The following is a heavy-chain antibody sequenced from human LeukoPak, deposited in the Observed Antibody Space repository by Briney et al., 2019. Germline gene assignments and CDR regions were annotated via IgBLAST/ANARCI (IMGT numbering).Heavy chain of an antibody. D-gene: IGHD3-10*01. J-gene: IGHJ5*02. V-gene: IGHV4-4*07. CDR1: GGSISSYC. CDR3: ARDSGTTGEVKFDP. CDR2: IYTSGT. Sequence: ETSETLSLTCTVSGGSISSYCLSWIRQPAGKGLEWIGRIYTSGTNYNPSLKSRVTLSVDTSKNQFSLKLTSVTAADTAVYYCARDSGTTGEVKFDPWGQGTLVTVSS.